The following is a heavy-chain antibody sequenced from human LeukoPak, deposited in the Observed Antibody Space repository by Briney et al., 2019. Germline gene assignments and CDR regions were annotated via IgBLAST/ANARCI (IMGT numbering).Heavy chain of an antibody. CDR1: GYTFTSYY. Sequence: ASVKVSCKASGYTFTSYYMHWVRQAPGQGLEWMGIINPSGGSTSYAQKFQGRVTMTRDTSTSTVYTELSSLRSEDTAVYYCARDREQQLVPFYFDYWGQGTLVTVSS. CDR2: INPSGGST. D-gene: IGHD6-13*01. CDR3: ARDREQQLVPFYFDY. V-gene: IGHV1-46*01. J-gene: IGHJ4*02.